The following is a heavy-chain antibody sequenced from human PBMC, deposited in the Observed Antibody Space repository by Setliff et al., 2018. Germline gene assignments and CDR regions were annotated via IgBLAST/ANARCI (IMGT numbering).Heavy chain of an antibody. J-gene: IGHJ6*02. CDR3: ASAYYYGSGRTYGMDV. CDR2: ISAYNGNT. D-gene: IGHD3-10*01. Sequence: ASVKVSCKASGYTFTSYGFSWVRQAPGQGLEWMGWISAYNGNTNYAQKLQGRVTMTTDTSTSTAYMELRSLRSDDTAVYYCASAYYYGSGRTYGMDVWGQGTTVTVSS. V-gene: IGHV1-18*01. CDR1: GYTFTSYG.